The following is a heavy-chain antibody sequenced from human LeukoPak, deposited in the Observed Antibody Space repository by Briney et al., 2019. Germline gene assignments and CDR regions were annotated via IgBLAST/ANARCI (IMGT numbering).Heavy chain of an antibody. V-gene: IGHV4-61*02. CDR2: IYTSGST. CDR1: GGSISSGSYY. J-gene: IGHJ3*02. D-gene: IGHD2/OR15-2a*01. Sequence: SQTLSLTCTVSGGSISSGSYYWSWIRQPAGKGLEWIGRIYTSGSTNYNPSLKSRVTISVDTSKNQFSLKLSSVTAADTAVYYCARDIVFGLIGSDAFDIWGQGTMVTVSS. CDR3: ARDIVFGLIGSDAFDI.